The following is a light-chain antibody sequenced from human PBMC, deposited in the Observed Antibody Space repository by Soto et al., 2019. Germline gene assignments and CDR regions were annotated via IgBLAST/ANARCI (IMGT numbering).Light chain of an antibody. J-gene: IGLJ1*01. Sequence: QSVLTQPASLSGSPGQSITISCTGTSTDIGAYNYVSWYQQHPGKAPKLMIFDVSYRPSGISDRFSGSKSGNTASLTISGLQPEDEADYYCSSYTSSSSPYVFGTGTKVTVL. V-gene: IGLV2-14*03. CDR2: DVS. CDR3: SSYTSSSSPYV. CDR1: STDIGAYNY.